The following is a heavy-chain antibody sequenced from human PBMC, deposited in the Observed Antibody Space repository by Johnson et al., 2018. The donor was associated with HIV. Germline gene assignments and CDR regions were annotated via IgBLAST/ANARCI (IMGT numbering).Heavy chain of an antibody. Sequence: VQLVESGGGLVQPGRSLRLSCAASGFTFDDYAMHWVRQAPGKGLEWVSGIRWNGGSTGYADSVKGRFTISRDNAKNSLYLQMNSLRAEDTAFYYCARDPPGATGIPVAEDAFDIWGQGTMVTVSS. J-gene: IGHJ3*02. CDR1: GFTFDDYA. V-gene: IGHV3-9*01. D-gene: IGHD6-19*01. CDR3: ARDPPGATGIPVAEDAFDI. CDR2: IRWNGGST.